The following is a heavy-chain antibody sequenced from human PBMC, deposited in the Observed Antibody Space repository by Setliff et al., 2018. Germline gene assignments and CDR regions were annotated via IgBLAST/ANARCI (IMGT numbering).Heavy chain of an antibody. CDR1: GYTFTGYY. Sequence: GASVKVSCKASGYTFTGYYMHWVRQAPGQGLEWMGRINPNSGGTNYAQKFQGRVTMTRDTSISTAYMELSRLRSDDTAVYYCARVDNWNFQLLPRNWFDPWGQGTLVTVSS. D-gene: IGHD1-7*01. CDR3: ARVDNWNFQLLPRNWFDP. CDR2: INPNSGGT. V-gene: IGHV1-2*06. J-gene: IGHJ5*02.